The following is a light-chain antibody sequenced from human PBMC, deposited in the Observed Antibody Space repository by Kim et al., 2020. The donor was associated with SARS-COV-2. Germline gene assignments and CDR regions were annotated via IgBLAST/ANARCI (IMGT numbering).Light chain of an antibody. CDR3: QAWDSSTKV. Sequence: SVSPEQTASITCSGDKLGDKYACWYQQKPGQSPVLVIYQDSKRPSGIPERFSGSNSGNTATLTISGTQAMDEADYYCQAWDSSTKVFGTGTKVTVL. J-gene: IGLJ1*01. CDR1: KLGDKY. CDR2: QDS. V-gene: IGLV3-1*01.